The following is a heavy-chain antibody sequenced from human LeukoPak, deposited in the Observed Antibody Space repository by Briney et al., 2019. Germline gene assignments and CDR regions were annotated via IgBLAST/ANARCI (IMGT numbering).Heavy chain of an antibody. J-gene: IGHJ4*02. Sequence: GGSLRLSCAASGFIFNKYAMTWVRQAPGKGLEWVSAITGSGASTNHADSVKGRFIISRDNSKNTMYLQMNSLRAEDTAIYYCAKRSSISSGYFDLWGWGTLVTVSS. CDR1: GFIFNKYA. V-gene: IGHV3-23*01. D-gene: IGHD3-22*01. CDR2: ITGSGAST. CDR3: AKRSSISSGYFDL.